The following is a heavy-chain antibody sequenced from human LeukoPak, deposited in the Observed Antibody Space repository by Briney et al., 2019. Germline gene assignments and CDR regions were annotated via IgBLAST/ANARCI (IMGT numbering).Heavy chain of an antibody. D-gene: IGHD3-10*01. V-gene: IGHV1-3*01. CDR1: GYTFTSYA. J-gene: IGHJ4*02. CDR2: INAGNGNT. CDR3: ARDSVWFGELAINFDY. Sequence: ASVKVSCKASGYTFTSYAMHWVRQAPGQRLEWMGWINAGNGNTKYSQKFQGRVTITRDTSASTAYMELSSLRSEDTAVYYCARDSVWFGELAINFDYWGQGTLVTVSS.